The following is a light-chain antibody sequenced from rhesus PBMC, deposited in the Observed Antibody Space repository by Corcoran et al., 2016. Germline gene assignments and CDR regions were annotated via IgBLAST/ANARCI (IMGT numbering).Light chain of an antibody. CDR1: QGDSND. CDR3: QHYCSTPWT. Sequence: DIQMTQSPSSLSASVGDRVTITCRASQGDSNDLAWYQQKPGETPKLLIYEASSLQSGIPSRFSGGGSGTDFTLTSNSLQSEDFATYYCQHYCSTPWTFGQGTKVEIK. CDR2: EAS. J-gene: IGKJ1*01. V-gene: IGKV1-22*01.